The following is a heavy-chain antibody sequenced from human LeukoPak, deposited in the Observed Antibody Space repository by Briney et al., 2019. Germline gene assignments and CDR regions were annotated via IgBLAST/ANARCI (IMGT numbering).Heavy chain of an antibody. J-gene: IGHJ4*02. Sequence: GGSLRLSCAASGFTFSSYSMNWVRQAPGKGLEWVSSISSSSYIYYADSVKGRFTISRDNAKNSLYLQMNSLRAEDTAVYYCARGSLVHYYGSGSYRIRAGFDSWGQGTLVTVSS. CDR2: ISSSSYI. D-gene: IGHD3-10*01. V-gene: IGHV3-21*01. CDR3: ARGSLVHYYGSGSYRIRAGFDS. CDR1: GFTFSSYS.